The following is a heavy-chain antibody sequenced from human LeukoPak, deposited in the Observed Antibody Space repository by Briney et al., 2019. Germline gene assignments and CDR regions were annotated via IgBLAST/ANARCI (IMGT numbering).Heavy chain of an antibody. J-gene: IGHJ4*02. CDR2: IGGSGGNT. CDR1: GFSFSSYA. V-gene: IGHV3-23*01. D-gene: IGHD6-13*01. Sequence: GGSLRLSCAASGFSFSSYAMSWVRQAPGKGLEWVSVIGGSGGNTYYADSVKGRFTISRDNSKNTLYLQMNSLRAEDTAVYYCAKDGLAAAGSRSCFDYWGQGTLVTVSS. CDR3: AKDGLAAAGSRSCFDY.